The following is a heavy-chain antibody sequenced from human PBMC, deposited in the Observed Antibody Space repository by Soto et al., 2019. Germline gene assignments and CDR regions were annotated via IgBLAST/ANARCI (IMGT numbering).Heavy chain of an antibody. D-gene: IGHD6-6*01. V-gene: IGHV3-30*18. CDR3: AKALDRDIAAQAFYCYYGMDV. Sequence: PGGSLRLSCAASGFTFSSYGMHWVRQAPGKGLEWVAVISYDGSNKYYADSVKGRFTISRDNSKNTLYLQMNSLRAEDTAVYYCAKALDRDIAAQAFYCYYGMDVWGQGTTVTVSS. J-gene: IGHJ6*02. CDR2: ISYDGSNK. CDR1: GFTFSSYG.